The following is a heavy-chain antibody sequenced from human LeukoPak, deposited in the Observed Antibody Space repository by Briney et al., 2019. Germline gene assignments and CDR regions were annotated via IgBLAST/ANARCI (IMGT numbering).Heavy chain of an antibody. Sequence: PGGSLRLSCAASGFTVSTNYMSWVRQAPGKGLEWVSVLYSGGSTYYADSVQGRFTISRDNSKNTLYLQMNSLRADDMAVYYCATTGYSSRNYWGQGTLVTVSS. J-gene: IGHJ4*02. CDR2: LYSGGST. CDR1: GFTVSTNY. CDR3: ATTGYSSRNY. V-gene: IGHV3-66*01. D-gene: IGHD6-13*01.